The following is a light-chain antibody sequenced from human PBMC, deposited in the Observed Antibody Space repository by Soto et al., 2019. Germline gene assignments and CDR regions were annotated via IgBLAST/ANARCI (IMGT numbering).Light chain of an antibody. CDR1: SSDVGGYNS. CDR2: DVS. Sequence: QSALTQPASVSGSPGQSITISCTGTSSDVGGYNSVSWYQQHPGKAPKLMIYDVSSRPSGVSTRFSGSKSGDTASLTISGLQAEAEADYYCSSYTSSGTLVFGGGTKLTVL. CDR3: SSYTSSGTLV. V-gene: IGLV2-14*03. J-gene: IGLJ2*01.